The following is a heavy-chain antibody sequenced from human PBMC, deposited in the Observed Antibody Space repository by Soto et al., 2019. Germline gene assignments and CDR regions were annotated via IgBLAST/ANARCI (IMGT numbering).Heavy chain of an antibody. D-gene: IGHD3-22*01. CDR1: GGSFSGYY. CDR2: INHSGST. Sequence: SETLSLTCAVYGGSFSGYYWSWIRQPPGKGLEWIGEINHSGSTNYNPSLKSRVTISVDTSKNQFSLKLSSVTAADTAVYYCARANYDSSGSTTRWVYFDYWGQGTLVTVSS. CDR3: ARANYDSSGSTTRWVYFDY. J-gene: IGHJ4*02. V-gene: IGHV4-34*01.